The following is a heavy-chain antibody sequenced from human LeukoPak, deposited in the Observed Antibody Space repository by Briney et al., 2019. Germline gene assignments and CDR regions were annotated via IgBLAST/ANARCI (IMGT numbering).Heavy chain of an antibody. Sequence: GASVKVSCQASGYTFTKYDISWVRQAPGQGLEWMGWISGYNGNTNFAQKIQGRVTMTTDTSTSTAYMELRSLRFDDTAMYYCVRGGSSSGYDYWGQGTLVTVSS. V-gene: IGHV1-18*01. D-gene: IGHD6-6*01. CDR3: VRGGSSSGYDY. CDR1: GYTFTKYD. J-gene: IGHJ4*02. CDR2: ISGYNGNT.